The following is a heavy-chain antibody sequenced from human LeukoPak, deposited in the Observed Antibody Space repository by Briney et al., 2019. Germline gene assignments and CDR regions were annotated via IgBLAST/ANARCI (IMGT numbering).Heavy chain of an antibody. D-gene: IGHD3-22*01. CDR1: GFTVSSNY. J-gene: IGHJ3*02. Sequence: GGSLRLSCAASGFTVSSNYMSWVRQAPGKGLEWVSVIYSGGSTYYADSVKGRFTISRDNSKNTLYLQMNSLRAEDTAVYYCARDFPPYYYDSSGYYYVGDAFDIWGQGTMVTVSS. CDR2: IYSGGST. V-gene: IGHV3-66*01. CDR3: ARDFPPYYYDSSGYYYVGDAFDI.